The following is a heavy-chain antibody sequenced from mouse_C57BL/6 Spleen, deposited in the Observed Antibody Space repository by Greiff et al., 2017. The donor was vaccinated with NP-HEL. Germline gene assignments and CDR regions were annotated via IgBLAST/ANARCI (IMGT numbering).Heavy chain of an antibody. CDR3: ARLDRVVAIDY. CDR2: IDPSDSYT. CDR1: GYTFTSYW. Sequence: QVQLQQPGAELVKPGASVKLSCKASGYTFTSYWMQWVKQRPGQGLEWIGEIDPSDSYTNYNQKFKGKATLTVDTSSSTAYMQLSSLTSEDSAVYDCARLDRVVAIDYWGQGTTLTVSS. D-gene: IGHD1-1*01. J-gene: IGHJ2*01. V-gene: IGHV1-50*01.